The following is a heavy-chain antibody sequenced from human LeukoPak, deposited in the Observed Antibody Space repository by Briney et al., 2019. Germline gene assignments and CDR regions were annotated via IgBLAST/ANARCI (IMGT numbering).Heavy chain of an antibody. CDR3: ARDSGLWFGELYYYYGMDV. J-gene: IGHJ6*04. Sequence: PSQTLSLTCTVSGGSISSGDYYWSWIRQPPGKGLEWIGYIYYSGSTYYNPSLKSRVTISVDTSKNQFSLKLSSVTAADTAEYYCARDSGLWFGELYYYYGMDVWVKGTTVTVSS. V-gene: IGHV4-30-4*01. D-gene: IGHD3-10*01. CDR2: IYYSGST. CDR1: GGSISSGDYY.